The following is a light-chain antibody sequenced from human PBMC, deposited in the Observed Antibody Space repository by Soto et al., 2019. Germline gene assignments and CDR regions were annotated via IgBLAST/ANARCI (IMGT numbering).Light chain of an antibody. CDR1: QSVSSN. V-gene: IGKV3-15*01. J-gene: IGKJ4*01. CDR2: GAS. Sequence: EIVITQSPATLSVSPGERATLSCRASQSVSSNLAWYQQKPGQAPRLLIYGASTRATGIPARFSGSGSGTEFTLTISSLQSEDFAVYYCQQYNNWPLTFGGGTKVELK. CDR3: QQYNNWPLT.